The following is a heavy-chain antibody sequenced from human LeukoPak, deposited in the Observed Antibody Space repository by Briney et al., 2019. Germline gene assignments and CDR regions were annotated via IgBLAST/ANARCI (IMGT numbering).Heavy chain of an antibody. J-gene: IGHJ4*02. CDR2: ISSSGSTI. D-gene: IGHD1-26*01. CDR1: GFTFSSYE. Sequence: SGGSLRLSCAASGFTFSSYEMNWVRQAPGKGLEWVSYISSSGSTIYYADSVKGRFTISRDNSKNTLYLQMNSLRAEDTALYYCARDGLIVGATEGFDYWGQGTLVTVSS. CDR3: ARDGLIVGATEGFDY. V-gene: IGHV3-48*03.